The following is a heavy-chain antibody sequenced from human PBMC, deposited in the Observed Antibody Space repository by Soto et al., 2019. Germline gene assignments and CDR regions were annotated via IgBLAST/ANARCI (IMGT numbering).Heavy chain of an antibody. J-gene: IGHJ4*02. CDR3: AKVGFPYSYGYLFYY. D-gene: IGHD5-18*01. CDR2: ISASGGST. CDR1: GFTFSTYA. Sequence: EVQLLESGGGLVQPGGSLRLSCAASGFTFSTYAMTWVRQAPGKGLEWVSAISASGGSTYYADSVKGRFTISRDNSKNTLYLQMNSRRVEETAVYYCAKVGFPYSYGYLFYYWGQGTLVTVSS. V-gene: IGHV3-23*01.